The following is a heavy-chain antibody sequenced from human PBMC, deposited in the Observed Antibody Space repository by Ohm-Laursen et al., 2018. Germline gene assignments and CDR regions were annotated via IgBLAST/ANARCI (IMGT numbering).Heavy chain of an antibody. V-gene: IGHV3-48*01. J-gene: IGHJ3*02. CDR2: ISSSSTI. CDR3: ARDGI. Sequence: SLRLSCSASGFTFSSYSMNWVRQAPGKGLEWVSYISSSSTIYYADSVKGRFTISRDNAKNSLYLQMNSLRAEDTAVYYCARDGIWGQGTMVTVSS. CDR1: GFTFSSYS.